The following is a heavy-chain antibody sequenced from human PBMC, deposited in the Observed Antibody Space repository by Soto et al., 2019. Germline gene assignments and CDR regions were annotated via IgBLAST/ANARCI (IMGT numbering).Heavy chain of an antibody. Sequence: SETLSLTCTVSGGSISSGGYYWGWIRQHPGKGLEWIGYIYYSGSTYYNPSLKSRVTISVDTSKNQFSLKLSSVTAADTAVYYCARDQDYYDSSGYVSDAFDIWGQGTMVTVSS. J-gene: IGHJ3*02. V-gene: IGHV4-31*03. CDR2: IYYSGST. CDR3: ARDQDYYDSSGYVSDAFDI. CDR1: GGSISSGGYY. D-gene: IGHD3-22*01.